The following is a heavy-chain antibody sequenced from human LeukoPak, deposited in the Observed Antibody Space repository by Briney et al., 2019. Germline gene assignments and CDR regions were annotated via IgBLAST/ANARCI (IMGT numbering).Heavy chain of an antibody. D-gene: IGHD1-1*01. Sequence: GASVKVSSKSSDYTFTNYGISWVRQAPGQGLEWMGWISTYSGDTNYAQKLQGRVTLTTDTSTNTAYMELRSLTSDDTAVYYCARESNWAYYFEYWGQGTLVTVSS. V-gene: IGHV1-18*01. CDR3: ARESNWAYYFEY. CDR1: DYTFTNYG. J-gene: IGHJ4*02. CDR2: ISTYSGDT.